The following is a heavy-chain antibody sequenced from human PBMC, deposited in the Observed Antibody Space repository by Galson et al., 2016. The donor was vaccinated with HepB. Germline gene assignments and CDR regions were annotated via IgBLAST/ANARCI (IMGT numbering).Heavy chain of an antibody. J-gene: IGHJ1*01. CDR2: ISSGGTT. CDR1: GFTFNIYV. V-gene: IGHV3-23*01. D-gene: IGHD6-13*01. CDR3: AKDRDSNWYEKYFQH. Sequence: SLRLSCAASGFTFNIYVMSWVRLAPGKGQEWVSAISSGGTTYYADSVKGRFTISRDNSKNTLSLQMNSLRAEDTAVYYCAKDRDSNWYEKYFQHWGQGTLVTVSS.